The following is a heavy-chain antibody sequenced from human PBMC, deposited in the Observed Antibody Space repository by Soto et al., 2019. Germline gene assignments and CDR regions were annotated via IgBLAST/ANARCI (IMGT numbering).Heavy chain of an antibody. D-gene: IGHD4-17*01. CDR1: GFTFSSYG. J-gene: IGHJ6*02. CDR3: AKDDSGGNSRDYYGMDV. Sequence: GGSLRLSCAASGFTFSSYGMHWVRQAPGKGLEWVAVISYDGSNKYYADSVKGRFTISRDNSKNTLYLQMNSLRAEDTAVYYCAKDDSGGNSRDYYGMDVWGQGTTVTVSS. V-gene: IGHV3-30*18. CDR2: ISYDGSNK.